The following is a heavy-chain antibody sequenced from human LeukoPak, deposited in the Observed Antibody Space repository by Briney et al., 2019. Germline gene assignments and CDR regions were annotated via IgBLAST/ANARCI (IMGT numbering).Heavy chain of an antibody. CDR2: IYHSGST. Sequence: PSETLSLTCAVSGYSISSGYYWGWIRQPPGKGLEWIGSIYHSGSTYYNPSLKSRVTISVDTSKNQFSLKLSSVTAADTAVYYCARGHIVVVPAALDYWGQGTLVTVSS. CDR1: GYSISSGYY. CDR3: ARGHIVVVPAALDY. V-gene: IGHV4-38-2*01. D-gene: IGHD2-2*01. J-gene: IGHJ4*02.